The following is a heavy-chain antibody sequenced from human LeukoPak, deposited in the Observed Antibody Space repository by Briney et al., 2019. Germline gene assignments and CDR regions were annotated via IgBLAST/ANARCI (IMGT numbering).Heavy chain of an antibody. V-gene: IGHV3-49*04. CDR2: IRSKDYYGTG. CDR1: GFRFRDYG. J-gene: IGHJ4*02. Sequence: GGSLRLSCTASGFRFRDYGMSWVRQVPGEGLEWVGYIRSKDYYGTGGYAASVKGRFTISRDDSESIAYLQMNSLRTEDTAIYYCTRGRSAWGYWGQGTLVVVSS. D-gene: IGHD3-3*01. CDR3: TRGRSAWGY.